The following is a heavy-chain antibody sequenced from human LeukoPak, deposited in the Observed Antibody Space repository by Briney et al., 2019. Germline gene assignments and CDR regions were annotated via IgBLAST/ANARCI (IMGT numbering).Heavy chain of an antibody. V-gene: IGHV3-23*01. CDR2: ITGSGGNT. Sequence: GGSLRLSCAASGFIFSSYSMSWVRQAPGKGLEWVSVITGSGGNTYYADSVKGRFTISKDNSKNTVYLQMNSLRAEDTAVYYCASSVTIFGVVTPISHSWGQGTLVTVSS. CDR1: GFIFSSYS. CDR3: ASSVTIFGVVTPISHS. D-gene: IGHD3-3*01. J-gene: IGHJ4*02.